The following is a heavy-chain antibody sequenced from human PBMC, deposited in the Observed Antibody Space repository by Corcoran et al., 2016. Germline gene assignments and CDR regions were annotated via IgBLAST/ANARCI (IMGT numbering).Heavy chain of an antibody. D-gene: IGHD3-9*01. CDR3: ARDRRGEIWNVDTDILTGYYYYYGMDV. CDR2: ISAYNGNT. Sequence: QVQLVQSGAEVKKPGASVKVSCKASGYTFTSYGISWVRQAPGQGLEWMGWISAYNGNTNYAQKLQGRVTMTTDTSTSTAYMELRSLRSDDTAVYYCARDRRGEIWNVDTDILTGYYYYYGMDVWGQGTTVTVSS. J-gene: IGHJ6*02. CDR1: GYTFTSYG. V-gene: IGHV1-18*01.